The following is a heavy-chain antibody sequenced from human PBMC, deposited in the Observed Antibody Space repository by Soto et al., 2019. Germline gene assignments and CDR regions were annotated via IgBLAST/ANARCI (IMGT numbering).Heavy chain of an antibody. CDR1: GFTFSSYA. V-gene: IGHV3-30-3*01. J-gene: IGHJ6*02. CDR2: ISYDGSNK. Sequence: QVQLVESGGGVVQPGRSLRLSCAASGFTFSSYAMHWVRQAPGKGLEWVAVISYDGSNKYYADSVKGRFTISRDNSKNTLYQQMNSLRAEDTAVYYCARGGRTMTTRGLVYYYYYFGMDVWGQGTTVTVSS. D-gene: IGHD3-22*01. CDR3: ARGGRTMTTRGLVYYYYYFGMDV.